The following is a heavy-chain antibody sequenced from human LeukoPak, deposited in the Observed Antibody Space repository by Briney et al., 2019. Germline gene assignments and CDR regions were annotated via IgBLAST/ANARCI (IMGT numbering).Heavy chain of an antibody. Sequence: GSSVKVSCKASGYTFTYRYLHWVRQAPGQALECMGWITPFNGNTNYAQKFQDRVTITRDRSMSTAYMELSSLRSEDTAMYYCAHPAIWESGLAAFDIWGQGTMVTVSS. CDR3: AHPAIWESGLAAFDI. CDR2: ITPFNGNT. CDR1: GYTFTYRY. D-gene: IGHD1-26*01. V-gene: IGHV1-45*02. J-gene: IGHJ3*02.